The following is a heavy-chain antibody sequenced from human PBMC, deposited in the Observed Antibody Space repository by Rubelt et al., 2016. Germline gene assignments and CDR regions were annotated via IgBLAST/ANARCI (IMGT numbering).Heavy chain of an antibody. V-gene: IGHV1-18*01. CDR1: GYTFTSYG. D-gene: IGHD6-13*01. CDR2: ISAYNGNT. J-gene: IGHJ5*02. CDR3: ASMYSSSWYRGWFDP. Sequence: QVQLVQSGAEVKKPGASVKVSCKASGYTFTSYGISWVRQAPGQGLEWMGWISAYNGNTNYAQKCQGGVPMTTDTSTSTAYMELRGLGSDDTAVYYCASMYSSSWYRGWFDPWGQGTLVTVSS.